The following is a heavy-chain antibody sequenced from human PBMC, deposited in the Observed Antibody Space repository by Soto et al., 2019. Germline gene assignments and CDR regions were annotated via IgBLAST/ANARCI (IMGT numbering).Heavy chain of an antibody. D-gene: IGHD3-16*02. J-gene: IGHJ4*02. CDR2: IYHTGST. V-gene: IGHV4-31*03. Sequence: QVQLLQSGPGLVKPSQTLSLTCTVSGVTVSSDAYYWSWIRQHPGKGLEWIGNIYHTGSTYYSPSLKSRVVISLDTSNNQFSLTLTSVTAADTAVYYCARYRFSGNKWSKFDHWGRGTLVTVSS. CDR1: GVTVSSDAYY. CDR3: ARYRFSGNKWSKFDH.